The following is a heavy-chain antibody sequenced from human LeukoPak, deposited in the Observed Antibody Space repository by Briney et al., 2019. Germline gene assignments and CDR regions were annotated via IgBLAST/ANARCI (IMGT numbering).Heavy chain of an antibody. CDR1: GYTFTSYG. V-gene: IGHV1-18*01. Sequence: ASVKAACKAYGYTFTSYGISWVRQAPGQGLEWMGWISAYNGNTNYAQKLQGRVTMTTDTSTSTAYMELRSLRSDDTAVYYCARGGYYDSSGYPFDYWGQGTLVTVSS. CDR2: ISAYNGNT. CDR3: ARGGYYDSSGYPFDY. D-gene: IGHD3-22*01. J-gene: IGHJ4*02.